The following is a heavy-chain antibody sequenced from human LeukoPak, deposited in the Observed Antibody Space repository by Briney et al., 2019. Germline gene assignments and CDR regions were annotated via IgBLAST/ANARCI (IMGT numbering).Heavy chain of an antibody. D-gene: IGHD2-8*01. V-gene: IGHV3-23*01. CDR3: AKDRTYCTNAICYNAFDI. CDR1: GFTFRSYT. CDR2: ISGSGGNT. J-gene: IGHJ3*02. Sequence: GGSLRLSCAASGFTFRSYTMSWVRQAPGKGLEWVSVISGSGGNTYYADPVKGRFTVSRDNSKNTLYLQMNSLRAEDTAVYYCAKDRTYCTNAICYNAFDIWGQGTMITVSS.